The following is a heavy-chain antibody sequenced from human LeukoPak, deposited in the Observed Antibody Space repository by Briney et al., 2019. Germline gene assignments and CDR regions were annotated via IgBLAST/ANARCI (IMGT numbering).Heavy chain of an antibody. CDR2: ISGSGGST. J-gene: IGHJ4*02. Sequence: GVSLRLSCAASGFTFSSYAMSWVRQAPGKGLEWVSAISGSGGSTYYTDSVKGRFTISRDNSKNTLYLQMNSLRAEDTAVYYCAKALYYFDSSGYYSYYFDYWGQGTLVTVSS. D-gene: IGHD3-22*01. CDR1: GFTFSSYA. V-gene: IGHV3-23*01. CDR3: AKALYYFDSSGYYSYYFDY.